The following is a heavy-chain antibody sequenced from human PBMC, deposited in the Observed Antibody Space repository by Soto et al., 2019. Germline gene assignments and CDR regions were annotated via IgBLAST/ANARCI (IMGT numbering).Heavy chain of an antibody. CDR3: TRGDILPGSRNWFDP. V-gene: IGHV4-34*01. J-gene: IGHJ5*02. Sequence: SETLSLTCAVYGGSFSDYYWSWIRQPPGKGLEWIGEINHRGSTNYNPSLKSRVTISVDRTKNQFSLKLRSVTAADTAVYYCTRGDILPGSRNWFDPWGQGTLVTVTS. D-gene: IGHD3-9*01. CDR1: GGSFSDYY. CDR2: INHRGST.